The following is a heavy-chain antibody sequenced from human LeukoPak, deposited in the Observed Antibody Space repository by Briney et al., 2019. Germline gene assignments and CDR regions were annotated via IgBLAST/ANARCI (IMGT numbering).Heavy chain of an antibody. D-gene: IGHD3-3*01. Sequence: GGSLRLSCAASGFTFSSYAMSWVRQAPGKGLEWVSAISGSGGSTYYADSVKGRFTISRDNSKNTLYLQMNSLRAADTAVYYCAKAPQYYDFWSGLRGAFDIWGQGTMVTVSS. CDR2: ISGSGGST. CDR1: GFTFSSYA. CDR3: AKAPQYYDFWSGLRGAFDI. J-gene: IGHJ3*02. V-gene: IGHV3-23*01.